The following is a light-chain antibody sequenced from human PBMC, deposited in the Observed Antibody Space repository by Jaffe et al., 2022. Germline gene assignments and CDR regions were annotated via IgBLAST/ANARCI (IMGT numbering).Light chain of an antibody. CDR2: KAS. CDR1: QSVNSW. J-gene: IGKJ1*01. Sequence: DIQMTQSPSTLSASVGDRVTITCRASQSVNSWLAWYQQRSGRAPKVLIYKASSLKSGVSSRFSGSGSGTEFTLTISGLQPDDFATYYCQQYITYPWTFGQGTKVEIK. CDR3: QQYITYPWT. V-gene: IGKV1-5*03.